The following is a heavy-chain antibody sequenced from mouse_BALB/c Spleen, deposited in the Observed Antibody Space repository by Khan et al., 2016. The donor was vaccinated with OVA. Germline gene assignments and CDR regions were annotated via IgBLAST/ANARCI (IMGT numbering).Heavy chain of an antibody. J-gene: IGHJ4*01. CDR2: VTYSGNT. Sequence: VQLKESGPSLVKPSQTLSLTCSVTGDSITSGFWNWIRKFPGNKFEYMGYVTYSGNTYYNPSLKSRISITRDTSKSQYYLQLNSVTTEDTATYYCAITGYAMDYWGQGTSVTVSS. CDR3: AITGYAMDY. V-gene: IGHV3-8*02. D-gene: IGHD4-1*01. CDR1: GDSITSGF.